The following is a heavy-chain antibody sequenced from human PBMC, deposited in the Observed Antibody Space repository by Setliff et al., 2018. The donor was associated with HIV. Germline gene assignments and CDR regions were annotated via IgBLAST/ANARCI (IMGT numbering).Heavy chain of an antibody. V-gene: IGHV1-46*01. D-gene: IGHD7-27*01. J-gene: IGHJ4*02. CDR1: GYTFTSYY. CDR2: INPGGGST. CDR3: ARGGEYVTPPGY. Sequence: GASVKVSCKASGYTFTSYYMHWVRQAPGQVLEWMGIINPGGGSTNYAQKFQGRVTMPRDTSTSTVYMELSSLRSEDTAVYYCARGGEYVTPPGYWGQGTLVTVSS.